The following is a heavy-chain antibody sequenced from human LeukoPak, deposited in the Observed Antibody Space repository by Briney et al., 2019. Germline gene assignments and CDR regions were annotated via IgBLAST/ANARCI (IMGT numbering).Heavy chain of an antibody. CDR1: VGSITPYY. D-gene: IGHD4-17*01. Sequence: SETLSLTCTVSVGSITPYYWSWIRQPPGKGLEYIGYISYSGSTNYNPSLKSRVTISVDTSKNQFSLRLTSVTAADTAVYYCARGTVTTSLPFDYWGQGTLVTVSS. CDR2: ISYSGST. V-gene: IGHV4-59*01. J-gene: IGHJ4*02. CDR3: ARGTVTTSLPFDY.